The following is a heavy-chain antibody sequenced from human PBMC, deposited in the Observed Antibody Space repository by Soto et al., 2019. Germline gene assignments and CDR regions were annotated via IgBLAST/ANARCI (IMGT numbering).Heavy chain of an antibody. D-gene: IGHD3-10*01. CDR2: ISYDGSNK. Sequence: PGGSLRLSCAASGFTFSSYAMHWVRQAPGKGLEWVAVISYDGSNKYYADSVKGRFTISRDNSKNTLYLQMNSLRAEDTAVYYCARDVYGSGSPPDYFDYWGQGTLVTVSS. CDR1: GFTFSSYA. J-gene: IGHJ4*02. V-gene: IGHV3-30-3*01. CDR3: ARDVYGSGSPPDYFDY.